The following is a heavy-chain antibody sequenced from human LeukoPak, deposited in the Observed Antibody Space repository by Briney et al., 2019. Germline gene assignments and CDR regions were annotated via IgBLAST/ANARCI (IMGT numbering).Heavy chain of an antibody. V-gene: IGHV4-38-2*02. CDR3: AGFDSGYYYFDY. J-gene: IGHJ4*02. D-gene: IGHD5-12*01. Sequence: PSETLSLTCTVSGYSISSGYYWGWIRQPPGKGLEWIGSIYHSGSTYYNPSLKSRVTISVDTSKNQISLKLSSVTAADTAVYYCAGFDSGYYYFDYWGQGTLVTVSS. CDR2: IYHSGST. CDR1: GYSISSGYY.